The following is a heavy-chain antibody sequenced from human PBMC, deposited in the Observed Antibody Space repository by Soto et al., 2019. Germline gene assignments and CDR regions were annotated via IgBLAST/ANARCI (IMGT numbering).Heavy chain of an antibody. Sequence: QVQLVQSGAEVKKPGASVKVSCKASGYTFTSYYMHWVRQAPGQGLEWMGIINPSGGSTSYAQKLQSRVTMTRDTSTSTVYMELSSLRSEDTAVYYCARDPPGAAGYTHFDYWGQGTLVTVSS. CDR2: INPSGGST. J-gene: IGHJ4*02. CDR1: GYTFTSYY. V-gene: IGHV1-46*01. D-gene: IGHD6-13*01. CDR3: ARDPPGAAGYTHFDY.